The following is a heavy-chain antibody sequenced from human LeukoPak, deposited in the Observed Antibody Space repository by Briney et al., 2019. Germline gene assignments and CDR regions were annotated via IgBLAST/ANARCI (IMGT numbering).Heavy chain of an antibody. CDR3: ARSITMGRGYYFDY. Sequence: SETLSLTCAVYGGSFSGYYWSWIRQPPGKGLEWIGEINHSGSTNYNPSLKSRLTISVDTSKNQFSLKLSSVTAADTAVYYCARSITMGRGYYFDYWGQGTLVTVSS. CDR1: GGSFSGYY. V-gene: IGHV4-34*01. D-gene: IGHD3-10*01. J-gene: IGHJ4*02. CDR2: INHSGST.